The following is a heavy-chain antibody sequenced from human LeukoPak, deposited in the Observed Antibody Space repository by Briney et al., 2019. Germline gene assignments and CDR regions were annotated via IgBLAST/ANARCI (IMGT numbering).Heavy chain of an antibody. Sequence: GGSLRLSCAASGFTFSIYAMSWVRQAPGKGLEWVSSTSSGGDCTYYAGSVKGRFTISRDNSKNTLYLQMNSLRAEDTATYYCAKDRPNYYESNGHYYRRDGDSWGQGTLVTVPS. V-gene: IGHV3-23*01. CDR2: TSSGGDCT. CDR1: GFTFSIYA. CDR3: AKDRPNYYESNGHYYRRDGDS. J-gene: IGHJ5*01. D-gene: IGHD3-22*01.